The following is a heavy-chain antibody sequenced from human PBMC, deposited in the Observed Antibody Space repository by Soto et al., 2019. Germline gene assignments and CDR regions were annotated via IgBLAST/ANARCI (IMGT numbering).Heavy chain of an antibody. Sequence: DVQLVESGGGLVKPGGSLRLSCAASGFTFSSFVMHWVRQAPGKGLEWVSSISTSSGSIYYGDSVKGLFTISRDNAKNSLALQICKLSAEDTAVNDWVRDKDDYGQMVFEYWGQGTLVTVSS. D-gene: IGHD3-10*01. CDR1: GFTFSSFV. J-gene: IGHJ4*02. CDR2: ISTSSGSI. V-gene: IGHV3-21*06. CDR3: VRDKDDYGQMVFEY.